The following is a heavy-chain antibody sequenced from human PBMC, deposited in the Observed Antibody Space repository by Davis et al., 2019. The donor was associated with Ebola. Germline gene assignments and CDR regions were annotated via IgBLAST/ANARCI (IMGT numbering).Heavy chain of an antibody. D-gene: IGHD6-19*01. CDR1: GFTFRTYL. CDR2: ISYDGSNR. CDR3: AKDKSIAVAGTFDY. Sequence: GESLKISCAASGFTFRTYLMHWVRQAPGKGLEWVAVISYDGSNRFYADSVKDRFTISRDNSKNTLYLQMNSLRAEDTAVYYCAKDKSIAVAGTFDYWGQGTLVTVSS. J-gene: IGHJ4*02. V-gene: IGHV3-30*18.